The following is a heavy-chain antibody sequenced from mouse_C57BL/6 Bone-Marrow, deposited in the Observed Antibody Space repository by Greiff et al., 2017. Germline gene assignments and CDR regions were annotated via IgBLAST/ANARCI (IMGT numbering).Heavy chain of an antibody. CDR2: IDPEDGDT. CDR1: GFNIKDYY. D-gene: IGHD3-2*02. CDR3: TIRQLRATDFDY. V-gene: IGHV14-1*01. Sequence: EVQLQQSGAELVRPGASVKLSCTASGFNIKDYYMHWVKQRPEQGLEWIGRIDPEDGDTEYAPKFQGKATLTADTSSNPAYLQLSSLTSEDTAAYYSTIRQLRATDFDYWGQGTTLTVSS. J-gene: IGHJ2*01.